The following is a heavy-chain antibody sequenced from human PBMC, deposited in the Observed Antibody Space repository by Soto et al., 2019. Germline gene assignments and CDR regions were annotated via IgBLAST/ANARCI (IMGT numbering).Heavy chain of an antibody. Sequence: GGSLRLSCAASGFTFSSYGMHWVRQAPGKGLEWVAVIWYDGINKYYADSVKGRFTISRDNSKNTLYLQMNSLRAEDTAVYYCARDLRYYYDTSGYFQDYWGQGTLVTVSS. J-gene: IGHJ4*02. CDR2: IWYDGINK. V-gene: IGHV3-33*01. D-gene: IGHD3-22*01. CDR1: GFTFSSYG. CDR3: ARDLRYYYDTSGYFQDY.